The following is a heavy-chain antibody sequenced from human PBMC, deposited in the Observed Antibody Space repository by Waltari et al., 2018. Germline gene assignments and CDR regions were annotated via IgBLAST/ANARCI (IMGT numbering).Heavy chain of an antibody. J-gene: IGHJ4*02. CDR1: GYSISSGYY. D-gene: IGHD1-7*01. CDR2: IYHSGST. V-gene: IGHV4-38-2*02. Sequence: QVQLQESGPGLVKPSETLSLTCTISGYSISSGYYWGWIRQPPGNGLWWIGRIYHSGSTYYNPSLKSRVTISVDTSKNQFSLKLSSVTAADTAVYYCARARNNWNSTPYYFDYWGQGTLVTVSS. CDR3: ARARNNWNSTPYYFDY.